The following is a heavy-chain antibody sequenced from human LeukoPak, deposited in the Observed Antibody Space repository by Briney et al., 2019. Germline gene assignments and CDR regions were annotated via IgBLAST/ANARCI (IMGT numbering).Heavy chain of an antibody. V-gene: IGHV3-21*05. Sequence: PGGSLRLSCAASGFTFKSFAMGWVRQAPGRGLEWVSYISKRSGHIYHTDSVEGRFTTSRDNANDSLYLQMNNLRVEDTAIYFCARFDGGFDSWGQGTLVTVSS. D-gene: IGHD3-9*01. J-gene: IGHJ4*02. CDR3: ARFDGGFDS. CDR1: GFTFKSFA. CDR2: ISKRSGHI.